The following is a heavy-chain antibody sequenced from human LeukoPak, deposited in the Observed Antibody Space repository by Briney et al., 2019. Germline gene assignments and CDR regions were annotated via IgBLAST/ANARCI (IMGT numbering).Heavy chain of an antibody. D-gene: IGHD3-10*01. CDR2: IYPGDSDT. CDR1: GYSFTTYW. Sequence: GESLQISCQCSGYSFTTYWIGWVRQMPGKGLECMGIIYPGDSDTRYSPSFQGQVSISADKSINPAYLQWSSLKASDTAMYYCARLGTYWSNYYFEYWGQGTLVTVSS. CDR3: ARLGTYWSNYYFEY. V-gene: IGHV5-51*01. J-gene: IGHJ4*02.